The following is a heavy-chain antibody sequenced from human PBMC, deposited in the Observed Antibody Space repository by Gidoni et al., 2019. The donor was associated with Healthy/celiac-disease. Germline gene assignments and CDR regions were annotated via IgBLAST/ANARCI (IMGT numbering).Heavy chain of an antibody. J-gene: IGHJ6*03. D-gene: IGHD3-10*01. Sequence: EVQLVESGGGLVQPGGSLRLSCAASGFTFSSYSMNWVRQAPGKGLEWVSYISSSSSTIYYADSVKGRFTISRDNAKNSLYLQMNSLRDEDTAVYYCAREGSSDYYYYYMDVWGKGTTVTVSS. V-gene: IGHV3-48*02. CDR3: AREGSSDYYYYYMDV. CDR1: GFTFSSYS. CDR2: ISSSSSTI.